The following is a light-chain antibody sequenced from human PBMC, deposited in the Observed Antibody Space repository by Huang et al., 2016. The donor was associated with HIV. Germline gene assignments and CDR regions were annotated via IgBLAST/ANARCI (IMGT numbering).Light chain of an antibody. CDR1: QSVSSN. J-gene: IGKJ2*01. V-gene: IGKV3-15*01. Sequence: EIVLTQSPVTLYVSPGERATLSCRPSQSVSSNLAWYQQKVGQAPRRLIYGASTRASNVPARFNASGSGTDFTLAINSLQSEDCAVYYCQQYSDWLYTFGQGTKVEIK. CDR2: GAS. CDR3: QQYSDWLYT.